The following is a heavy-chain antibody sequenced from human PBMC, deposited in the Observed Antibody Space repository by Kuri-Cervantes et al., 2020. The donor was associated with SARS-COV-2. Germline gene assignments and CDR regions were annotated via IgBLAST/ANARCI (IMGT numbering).Heavy chain of an antibody. V-gene: IGHV4-38-2*02. CDR1: GYSISSGYY. CDR3: ARILNSSGWPIDAFDI. Sequence: SETLSLTCTVSGYSISSGYYWGWIRQPPGKGLEWIGSIYYSGSTYYNPSLKSRVTISVDTSKNQFSLKLSSVTAADTAVYYCARILNSSGWPIDAFDIWGQGTMVTVS. CDR2: IYYSGST. J-gene: IGHJ3*02. D-gene: IGHD6-19*01.